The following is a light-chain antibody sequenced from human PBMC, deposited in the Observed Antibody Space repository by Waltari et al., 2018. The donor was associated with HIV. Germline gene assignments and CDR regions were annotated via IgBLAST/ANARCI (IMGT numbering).Light chain of an antibody. CDR1: KGISNY. J-gene: IGKJ1*01. V-gene: IGKV1-27*01. Sequence: DIQMTQSPSSLSASVGDRVTIPCRASKGISNYLAWFQQKPGKVPKLLIYAASTLQSGVPSRFSGGGSGTDFTLTISSLQPEDVATYYCQKYNSDPPWTFGQGTKVELK. CDR3: QKYNSDPPWT. CDR2: AAS.